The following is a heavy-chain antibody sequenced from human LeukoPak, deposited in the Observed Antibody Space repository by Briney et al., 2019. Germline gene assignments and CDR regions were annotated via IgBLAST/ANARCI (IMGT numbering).Heavy chain of an antibody. Sequence: GGSLRLSCAASGFTFSSYGMHWVRQAPGKGLEWVAVIWYDGSNKYYADSVKGRFTISRDNSKNTLYLQMNSLRAEDTAVYYCARGVLGDFWSGYGFDYWGQGTLVTVSS. CDR3: ARGVLGDFWSGYGFDY. CDR1: GFTFSSYG. V-gene: IGHV3-33*08. D-gene: IGHD3-3*01. CDR2: IWYDGSNK. J-gene: IGHJ4*02.